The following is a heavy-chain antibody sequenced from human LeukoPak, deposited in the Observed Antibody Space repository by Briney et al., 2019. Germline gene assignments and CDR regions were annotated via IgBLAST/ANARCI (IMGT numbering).Heavy chain of an antibody. CDR3: AKDQTAVADSYFDY. CDR1: GVTFSSYG. D-gene: IGHD6-19*01. CDR2: ISGSGGTT. V-gene: IGHV3-23*01. J-gene: IGHJ4*02. Sequence: GGSLRLSCAVSGVTFSSYGMSGGRQARGKGGGWVSAISGSGGTTSSADSVKARFTIPRHNSKNTLYLQMNSLRAEDTAVYYCAKDQTAVADSYFDYWGQGTLVTVSS.